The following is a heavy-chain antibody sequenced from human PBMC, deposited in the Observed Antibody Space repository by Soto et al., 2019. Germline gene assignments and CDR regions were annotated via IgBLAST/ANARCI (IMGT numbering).Heavy chain of an antibody. D-gene: IGHD3-22*01. CDR2: INPSGGST. CDR1: GYTFTSYY. CDR3: ARDLLKYHDSSGFYYYGMDV. Sequence: QVQLVQSGAEVKKPGASVKISCKTFGYTFTSYYMHWVRQAPGQGLECMGIINPSGGSTSYAQKFQGRVTMTRDTSTSTVYMELSSLRSEDTAVYYCARDLLKYHDSSGFYYYGMDVWGQGTTVTVSS. V-gene: IGHV1-46*01. J-gene: IGHJ6*02.